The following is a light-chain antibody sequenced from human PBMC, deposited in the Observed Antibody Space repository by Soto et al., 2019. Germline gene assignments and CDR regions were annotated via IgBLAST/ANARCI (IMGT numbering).Light chain of an antibody. CDR3: QKFNTAPLT. Sequence: DIQMTQSPSSLSASVGDRVTITCRASQDISVYLAWYQQKPGKVPKLLIYSASTLQSGVPSRFSGSGSGTDFTLTISSLQPEDVATYYCQKFNTAPLTFGQGTRXEIK. J-gene: IGKJ5*01. CDR2: SAS. V-gene: IGKV1-27*01. CDR1: QDISVY.